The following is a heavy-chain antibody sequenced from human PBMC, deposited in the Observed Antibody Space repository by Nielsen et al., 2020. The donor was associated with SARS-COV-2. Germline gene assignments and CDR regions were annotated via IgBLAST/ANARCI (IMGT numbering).Heavy chain of an antibody. J-gene: IGHJ1*01. CDR2: IYYSGST. V-gene: IGHV4-59*01. CDR1: GGSISSYY. Sequence: SETLSLTCTVPGGSISSYYWSWIRQPPGKGLEWIGYIYYSGSTNYNPSLKSRVTISVDTSKNQFSLKLSSVTAADTAVYYCARADYYGSGSYYNFQHWGQGTLVTVSS. D-gene: IGHD3-10*01. CDR3: ARADYYGSGSYYNFQH.